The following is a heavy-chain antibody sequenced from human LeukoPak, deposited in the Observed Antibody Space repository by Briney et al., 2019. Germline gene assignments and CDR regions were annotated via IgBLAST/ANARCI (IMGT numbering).Heavy chain of an antibody. CDR2: IYSGGST. D-gene: IGHD2-15*01. J-gene: IGHJ4*02. V-gene: IGHV3-53*01. CDR1: GFTFSSYE. CDR3: ARANLLLLDY. Sequence: SGGSLRLSCAASGFTFSSYEMSWVRQAPGKGLEWVSVIYSGGSTYYADSVKGRFTISRDNSKNTLYLQMNSLRAEDTAVYYCARANLLLLDYWGQGTLVTVSS.